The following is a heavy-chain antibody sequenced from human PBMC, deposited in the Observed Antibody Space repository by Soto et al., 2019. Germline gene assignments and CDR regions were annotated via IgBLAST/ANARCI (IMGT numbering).Heavy chain of an antibody. V-gene: IGHV3-23*01. Sequence: GGSLRLSCAASGFTFSSYAMSWVRQAPGKGLEWVSAISGSGGSTYYADSVKGRFTISRDNSKNTLYLQMNSLRAEDTAVYYCAKYAGRVVIRCYGMDVWGQGTTVTVSS. CDR3: AKYAGRVVIRCYGMDV. J-gene: IGHJ6*02. D-gene: IGHD3-3*01. CDR1: GFTFSSYA. CDR2: ISGSGGST.